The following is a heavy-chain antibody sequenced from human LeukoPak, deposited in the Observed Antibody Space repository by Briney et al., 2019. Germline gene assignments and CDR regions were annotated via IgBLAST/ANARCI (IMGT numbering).Heavy chain of an antibody. CDR2: IKEDGSQT. V-gene: IGHV3-7*01. CDR1: GFTFSSYA. Sequence: GGSLRLSCSASGFTFSSYAMHWVRQAPGKGLEWVANIKEDGSQTYYVDSVKGRFTISRDNAKNSLYMQLNSLRDEDTAVYYCARDRGWLAHDCWGQGTLVTVSP. J-gene: IGHJ4*02. CDR3: ARDRGWLAHDC. D-gene: IGHD5-12*01.